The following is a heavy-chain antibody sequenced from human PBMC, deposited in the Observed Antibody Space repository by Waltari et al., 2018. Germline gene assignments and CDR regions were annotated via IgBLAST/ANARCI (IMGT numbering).Heavy chain of an antibody. V-gene: IGHV3-53*01. CDR1: GFPASSNY. CDR3: ARSPTYDYDYY. J-gene: IGHJ4*02. Sequence: VQLVESGGALTQPGGSLRLSCEASGFPASSNYMSWVRQAPGKGLEWVSVIYSGGSTYYADSVKGRFTISRDNSKNTLYLQMNSLRAEDTAVYYCARSPTYDYDYYWGQGTLVTVSS. CDR2: IYSGGST. D-gene: IGHD4-17*01.